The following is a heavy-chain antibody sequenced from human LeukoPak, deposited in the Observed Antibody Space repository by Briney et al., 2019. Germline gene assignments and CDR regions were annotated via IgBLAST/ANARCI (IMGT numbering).Heavy chain of an antibody. CDR3: TRDKVRSSSSNWFDP. D-gene: IGHD6-6*01. CDR2: IRSKAYGGTT. Sequence: PRGSLRLSCTASGFTFGDYAMSWVRQAPGKGLEWVGSIRSKAYGGTTEYAASVKGRFTISRDDSKSIAYLQMNSLKTEDTAVYYCTRDKVRSSSSNWFDPWGQGTLVTVSS. CDR1: GFTFGDYA. J-gene: IGHJ5*02. V-gene: IGHV3-49*04.